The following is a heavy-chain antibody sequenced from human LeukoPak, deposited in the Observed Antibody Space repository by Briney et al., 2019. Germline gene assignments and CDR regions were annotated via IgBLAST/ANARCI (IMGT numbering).Heavy chain of an antibody. V-gene: IGHV3-30*04. D-gene: IGHD3-22*01. CDR2: ISYDGSNK. J-gene: IGHJ4*02. CDR1: GFTFSSYA. Sequence: PGRSLRLSCAASGFTFSSYAMHWVRQAPGKGLEWVAVISYDGSNKYYADSVKGRFTISRDDSKNTLYLQMNSLRAEDTAVYYCARDRSKAPSLYYYDSSGYPHYWGQGTLVTVSS. CDR3: ARDRSKAPSLYYYDSSGYPHY.